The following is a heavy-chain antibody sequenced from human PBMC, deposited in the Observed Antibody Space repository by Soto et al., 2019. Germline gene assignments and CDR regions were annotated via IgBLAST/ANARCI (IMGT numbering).Heavy chain of an antibody. Sequence: KPSETLSLTCTVSGGSISSGDYYWSWIRQPPGKGLEWIGYIYYSGSTYYNPSLKSRVTISVDTSKNQFSLKLSSVTAADTAVYYCARGHTVVTRVWFDPWGQGTLVTVSS. D-gene: IGHD2-15*01. CDR1: GGSISSGDYY. CDR2: IYYSGST. J-gene: IGHJ5*02. V-gene: IGHV4-30-4*01. CDR3: ARGHTVVTRVWFDP.